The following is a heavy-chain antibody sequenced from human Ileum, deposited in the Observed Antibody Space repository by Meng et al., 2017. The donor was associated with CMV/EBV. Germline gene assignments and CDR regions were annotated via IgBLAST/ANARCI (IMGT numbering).Heavy chain of an antibody. V-gene: IGHV4-4*07. J-gene: IGHJ4*02. Sequence: QVSLQESGPGLVKPSETLSLTCTVTDGSISYYYWSWIRQSADKGLEWIGRISSSGSINYNPSLESRLTLSVDTSKKQLSLKLSSVTAADTAVYYCARAEADTGNFEYWGQGTLVTVSS. D-gene: IGHD6-19*01. CDR2: ISSSGSI. CDR1: DGSISYYY. CDR3: ARAEADTGNFEY.